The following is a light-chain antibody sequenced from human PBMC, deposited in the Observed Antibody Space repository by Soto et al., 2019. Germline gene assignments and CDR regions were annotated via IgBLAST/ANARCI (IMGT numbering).Light chain of an antibody. CDR3: SSYAGSNNLV. CDR1: SSDVGGYNY. J-gene: IGLJ2*01. V-gene: IGLV2-8*01. CDR2: EVT. Sequence: QSVLTQPPSASGSPGQSVTISCTGTSSDVGGYNYVSWYQQHPGKAPKLMIHEVTKRPSGVPDRFSGSKSGNTASLTVSGLQAEDAADYYCSSYAGSNNLVFGGGTKVTVL.